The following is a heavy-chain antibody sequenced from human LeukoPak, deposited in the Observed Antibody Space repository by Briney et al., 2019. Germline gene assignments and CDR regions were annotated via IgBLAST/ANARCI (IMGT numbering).Heavy chain of an antibody. D-gene: IGHD4-17*01. CDR3: ARDLLRGDYGTGDY. CDR1: GYTFTGYY. CDR2: INPNSGGT. Sequence: ASVNISCKASGYTFTGYYMHWVRQAPGQGLEWMGWINPNSGGTNYAQKFQGRVTMTRDTSISTAYMELSRLRSDDTAVYYCARDLLRGDYGTGDYWGQGTLVTVSS. J-gene: IGHJ4*02. V-gene: IGHV1-2*02.